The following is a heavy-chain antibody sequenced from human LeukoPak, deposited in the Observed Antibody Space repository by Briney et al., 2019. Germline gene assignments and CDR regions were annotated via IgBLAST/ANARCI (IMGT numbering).Heavy chain of an antibody. D-gene: IGHD5-18*01. J-gene: IGHJ6*03. Sequence: SETLSLTCTVSGYSISSGYYWGWIRQPPGKGLEWIGSIYHSGSTYYNPSLKSRVTISVDTSKNQFSLKLSSVTAADTAVYYCARALDTAMVRYYYMDVWGKGTTVTVSS. V-gene: IGHV4-38-2*02. CDR2: IYHSGST. CDR3: ARALDTAMVRYYYMDV. CDR1: GYSISSGYY.